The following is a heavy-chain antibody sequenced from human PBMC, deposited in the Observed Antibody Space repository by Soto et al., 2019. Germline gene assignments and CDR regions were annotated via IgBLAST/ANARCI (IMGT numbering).Heavy chain of an antibody. D-gene: IGHD2-2*01. CDR1: GGTFSSYA. V-gene: IGHV1-69*13. Sequence: SVKVSCKASGGTFSSYAISWVRQAPGQGLEWMGGIIPIFGTANYAQKFQGRVTITADESTSTAYMELSSLRSEDTAVYYCARGRDYCISTSCYIFDYWGQGTLVTVSS. CDR2: IIPIFGTA. CDR3: ARGRDYCISTSCYIFDY. J-gene: IGHJ4*02.